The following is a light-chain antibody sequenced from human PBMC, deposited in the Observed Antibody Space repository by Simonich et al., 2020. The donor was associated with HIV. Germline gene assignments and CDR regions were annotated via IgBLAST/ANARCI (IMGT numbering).Light chain of an antibody. J-gene: IGLJ2*01. CDR3: CSYAGSYTFDVV. Sequence: QSALTQPASVSGSPGQSITISCTGTSSDVGGYNYVSCYQQHPGKAPKLMIYDVSKRPSGVSNRFSGSKSGNTASLTISGLQAEDEADYYCCSYAGSYTFDVVFGGGTKLTVL. CDR2: DVS. CDR1: SSDVGGYNY. V-gene: IGLV2-14*01.